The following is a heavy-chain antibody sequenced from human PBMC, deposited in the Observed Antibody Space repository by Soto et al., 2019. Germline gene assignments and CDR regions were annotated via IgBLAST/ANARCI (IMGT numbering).Heavy chain of an antibody. CDR2: ISFDGGNK. CDR1: GFSFSFASHA. J-gene: IGHJ5*02. CDR3: AKRSAGTGAYPDA. D-gene: IGHD1-1*01. Sequence: QVQLVESGGGVVQPGRSLRLSCVASGFSFSFASHALNWVRQAPGKGLEWVAVISFDGGNKFYADSVKGRLTNSRDNSKTTLYLEMSSLRPDDTAVYYLAKRSAGTGAYPDAWGQVTLV. V-gene: IGHV3-30-3*02.